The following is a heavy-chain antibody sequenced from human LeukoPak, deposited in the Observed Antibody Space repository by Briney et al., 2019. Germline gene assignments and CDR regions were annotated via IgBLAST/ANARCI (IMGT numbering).Heavy chain of an antibody. V-gene: IGHV4-59*01. J-gene: IGHJ6*03. CDR2: IYYSGST. Sequence: PSETLSLTCTVSGGSISSYYWSWIRQPPGKGLEWIGYIYYSGSTNYNPSLKSRVTISVDTSKNQFSLKLSSVTAADTAVYYCARIARGVTMVRGVAYYYYYMDVWGKGTTVTVSS. D-gene: IGHD3-10*01. CDR3: ARIARGVTMVRGVAYYYYYMDV. CDR1: GGSISSYY.